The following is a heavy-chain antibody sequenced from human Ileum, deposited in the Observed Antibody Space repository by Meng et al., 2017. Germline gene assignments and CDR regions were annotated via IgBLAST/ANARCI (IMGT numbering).Heavy chain of an antibody. CDR2: AGN. CDR3: ARDHWGSLDY. V-gene: IGHV4-61*08. CDR1: GRSVSTSGNQ. J-gene: IGHJ4*02. D-gene: IGHD7-27*01. Sequence: QVQLEGTGARLGRPSEFLSRIWTVSGRSVSTSGNQWRWIRESPGKGLAWIGHAGNNYNPSLKSLVTISVDTSKRQFSLKLTSVTAADTAVYYCARDHWGSLDYWGQGILVTVSS.